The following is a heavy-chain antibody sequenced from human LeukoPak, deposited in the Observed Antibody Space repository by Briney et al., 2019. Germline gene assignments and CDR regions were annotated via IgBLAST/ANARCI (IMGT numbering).Heavy chain of an antibody. CDR1: GFTFDNYA. Sequence: GRSLSLSCAASGFTFDNYAMHWVRQAPGKGLEWVSGIAWNSGNTGFADSVKGRFTISRDNAENSLSLQMNSLTPEDTAFYFCAKDMNSYGSGSSYNPWGPFDSWGQGTLVTVSS. D-gene: IGHD3-10*01. CDR2: IAWNSGNT. J-gene: IGHJ4*02. CDR3: AKDMNSYGSGSSYNPWGPFDS. V-gene: IGHV3-9*01.